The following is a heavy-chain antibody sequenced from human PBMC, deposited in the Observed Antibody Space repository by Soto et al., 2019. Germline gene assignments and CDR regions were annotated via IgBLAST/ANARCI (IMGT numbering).Heavy chain of an antibody. D-gene: IGHD6-19*01. CDR2: INIDGSST. J-gene: IGHJ4*01. CDR1: GFPFSSAW. Sequence: PGGSLRLSCAASGFPFSSAWMHWVRQPPEKGLVWVSRINIDGSSTNYADSVKGRFTISRDNAKNTLYLQMDSLRVEDTAVYYCARGNIAVAVRGLFDYWGHGTLVTVSS. CDR3: ARGNIAVAVRGLFDY. V-gene: IGHV3-74*01.